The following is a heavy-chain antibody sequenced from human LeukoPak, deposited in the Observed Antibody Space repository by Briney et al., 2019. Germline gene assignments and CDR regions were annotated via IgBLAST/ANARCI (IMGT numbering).Heavy chain of an antibody. CDR1: GFTFNSYG. V-gene: IGHV3-33*01. CDR2: IWYDGSNK. Sequence: GGSLRLSCAASGFTFNSYGMHWVRQAPGKGLEWVAVIWYDGSNKYYADSVKGRFTISRDNSKNTLYLQVNSLRAEDTAVYYCARPNGYSSGWFFDYWGQGTLVTVSS. CDR3: ARPNGYSSGWFFDY. J-gene: IGHJ4*02. D-gene: IGHD6-19*01.